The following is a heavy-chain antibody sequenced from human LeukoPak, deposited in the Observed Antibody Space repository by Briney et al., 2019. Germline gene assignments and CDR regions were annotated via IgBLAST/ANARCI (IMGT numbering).Heavy chain of an antibody. Sequence: GGSLRLSCAASGFTFSDYYMSWIRQAPGKGLEWVSYISSSGSTIYYADSVKGRFTISRDNAKNSLYLQMNSLRAEDTAVYYCARATMTTEFFFDYWGQGTLVTVSS. V-gene: IGHV3-11*01. CDR2: ISSSGSTI. CDR3: ARATMTTEFFFDY. J-gene: IGHJ4*02. CDR1: GFTFSDYY. D-gene: IGHD4-11*01.